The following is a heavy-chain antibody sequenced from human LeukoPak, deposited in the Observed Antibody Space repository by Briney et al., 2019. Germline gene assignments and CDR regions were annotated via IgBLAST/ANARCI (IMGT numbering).Heavy chain of an antibody. CDR2: INPNSGGT. CDR3: ARGSTEGNWFDP. Sequence: ASVKVSCKASGYTFTGHYMHWVRQAPGQGLEWMGWINPNSGGTNYAQKFQGRVTMTRDTSISTAYMELSRLRSDDTAVYYCARGSTEGNWFDPWGQGTLVTVSS. J-gene: IGHJ5*02. V-gene: IGHV1-2*02. CDR1: GYTFTGHY. D-gene: IGHD6-13*01.